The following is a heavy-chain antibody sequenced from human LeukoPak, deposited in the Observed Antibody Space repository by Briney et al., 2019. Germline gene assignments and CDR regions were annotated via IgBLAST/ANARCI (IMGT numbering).Heavy chain of an antibody. CDR2: IHSSGST. D-gene: IGHD3-16*02. J-gene: IGHJ4*02. Sequence: SETLSLTCTVSGGSFSSYYWTWIRQPAGKGLEWIGRIHSSGSTNYKPSLKSRVTMSVDTSKNQFSLKLSSVTAADTAVYYCAREGGSYRPLDYSGQGTLVTVSS. CDR3: AREGGSYRPLDY. V-gene: IGHV4-4*07. CDR1: GGSFSSYY.